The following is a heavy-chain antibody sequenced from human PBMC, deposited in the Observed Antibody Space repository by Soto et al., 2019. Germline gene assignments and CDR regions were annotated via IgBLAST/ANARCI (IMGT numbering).Heavy chain of an antibody. CDR3: ARGHHSMDF. V-gene: IGHV3-11*06. Sequence: PGGSLRLSCAASGFTFSDHYMSWIRQAPGKGLEWISYINPSGSYTHYADSVKGRFTISRDNAENSLYLQMNSLRPEDTALYYCARGHHSMDFWGQGATVTVSS. CDR2: INPSGSYT. J-gene: IGHJ6*02. CDR1: GFTFSDHY.